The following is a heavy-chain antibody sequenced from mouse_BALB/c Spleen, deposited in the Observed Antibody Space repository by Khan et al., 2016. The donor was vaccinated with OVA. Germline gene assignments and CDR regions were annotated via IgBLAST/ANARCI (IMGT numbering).Heavy chain of an antibody. V-gene: IGHV1-5*01. J-gene: IGHJ2*01. CDR2: IYPGNSET. D-gene: IGHD2-1*01. CDR1: GYTFTNYW. Sequence: EVQLPEAGTVLARPGASVKMSCKASGYTFTNYWMHWVKQRPGQGLEWIGTIYPGNSETNYNQKFTGKAKLTAVTSTSTAYLELSSLTNEDSAVYYASRKGVGNYCEWVYWGQGTTRTVSS. CDR3: SRKGVGNYCEWVY.